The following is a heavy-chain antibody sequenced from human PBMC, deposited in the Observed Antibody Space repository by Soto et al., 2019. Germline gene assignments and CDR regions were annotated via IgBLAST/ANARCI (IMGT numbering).Heavy chain of an antibody. D-gene: IGHD1-26*01. V-gene: IGHV3-23*01. Sequence: EVQLLESGGGLVQPGGSLRLSCAASGFTFSSYAMSWVRQAPGKGLEWVSAISGSGGSTYYADSVKGRFTISRDNSKNTLYLQMNSLRAEDTAVYYCAKDVGPLVGAAGDAFDIWGQGTMVTVSS. CDR3: AKDVGPLVGAAGDAFDI. CDR2: ISGSGGST. CDR1: GFTFSSYA. J-gene: IGHJ3*02.